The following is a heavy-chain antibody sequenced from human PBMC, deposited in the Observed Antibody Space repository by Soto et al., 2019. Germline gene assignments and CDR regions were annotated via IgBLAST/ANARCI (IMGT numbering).Heavy chain of an antibody. D-gene: IGHD3-3*01. CDR1: GYTFTGYY. J-gene: IGHJ6*02. V-gene: IGHV1-2*02. Sequence: ASVKVSCKASGYTFTGYYMHWVRQAPGQGLEWMGWINPNSGGTNYAQKFQGRVTMTRDTSISTAYMELSRLRSDDTAVYYCARAYFDFWSGYYRYYYYGVDVWGQGTTVTVSS. CDR2: INPNSGGT. CDR3: ARAYFDFWSGYYRYYYYGVDV.